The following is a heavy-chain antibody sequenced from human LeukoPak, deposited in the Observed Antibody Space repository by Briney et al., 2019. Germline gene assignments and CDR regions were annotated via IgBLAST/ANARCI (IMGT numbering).Heavy chain of an antibody. V-gene: IGHV3-23*01. D-gene: IGHD4-17*01. J-gene: IGHJ3*02. CDR2: ISGSGGNT. CDR3: AKGQTTVMALDI. Sequence: GGSLRLSCVASGFTFSNYAMSWVRQAPGKGLEWVSTISGSGGNTYYADSVKGRFTISRDNPKNTLYLQVNSLRAEDTAVYYCAKGQTTVMALDIWGQGTMVTVSS. CDR1: GFTFSNYA.